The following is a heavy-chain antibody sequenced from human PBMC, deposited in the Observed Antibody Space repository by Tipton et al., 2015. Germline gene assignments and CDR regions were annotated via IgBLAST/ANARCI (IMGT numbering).Heavy chain of an antibody. J-gene: IGHJ5*02. CDR1: GGSISSSSYY. CDR2: LYFSGST. D-gene: IGHD1-26*01. V-gene: IGHV4-39*02. Sequence: TLSLTCTVSGGSISSSSYYWAWIRQPPGKGLEWIGSLYFSGSTYYNPSLKSRVTISIDRFNNQFSLQLNSVTPADTAVYYCARDGAGSLSWFGPWGQGTLVTVSS. CDR3: ARDGAGSLSWFGP.